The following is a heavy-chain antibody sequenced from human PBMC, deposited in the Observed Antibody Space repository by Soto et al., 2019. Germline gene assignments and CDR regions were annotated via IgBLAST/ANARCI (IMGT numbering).Heavy chain of an antibody. CDR2: MNPNSGNT. J-gene: IGHJ6*03. D-gene: IGHD2-2*01. CDR1: GYTFTSYD. Sequence: VASVKVSCKASGYTFTSYDINWVRQATGQGLEWMGWMNPNSGNTGYAQKFQGRVTMTRNTSISTAYMELSSLRSEDTAVYYCATFSDYNADTLPEGGDYYYYMDVWGPGTLVTVSS. V-gene: IGHV1-8*01. CDR3: ATFSDYNADTLPEGGDYYYYMDV.